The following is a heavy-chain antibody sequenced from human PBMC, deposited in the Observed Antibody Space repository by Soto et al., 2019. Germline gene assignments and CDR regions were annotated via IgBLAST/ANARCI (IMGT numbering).Heavy chain of an antibody. V-gene: IGHV5-51*01. CDR3: ARHSGSYWHYLDF. CDR2: IYPGDSDT. D-gene: IGHD1-26*01. J-gene: IGHJ4*02. Sequence: PGESLKISCNGSGYSFANHWVAWVRQMPEKGLEWIGTIYPGDSDTKYSSAFRGHVTISADTSVSTAYLQWRSLEATDSAIYYCARHSGSYWHYLDFWGQGTLVTVSS. CDR1: GYSFANHW.